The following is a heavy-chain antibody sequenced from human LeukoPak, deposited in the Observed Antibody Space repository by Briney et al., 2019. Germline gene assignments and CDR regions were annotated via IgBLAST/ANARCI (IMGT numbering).Heavy chain of an antibody. D-gene: IGHD3-10*01. V-gene: IGHV3-30*18. CDR2: ISYDGSNK. CDR3: AKVAVYYGSGIPDDY. CDR1: GFTFSSYG. Sequence: PGGSLRLSCAASGFTFSSYGMHWVRQAPGKGLEWVAVISYDGSNKYYADSVKGRFTISRDNSKNTLYLQMNSLRAEDTAVYYCAKVAVYYGSGIPDDYWGQRTLVAVSS. J-gene: IGHJ4*02.